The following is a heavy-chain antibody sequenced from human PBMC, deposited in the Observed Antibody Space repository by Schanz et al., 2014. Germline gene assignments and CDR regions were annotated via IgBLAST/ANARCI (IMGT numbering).Heavy chain of an antibody. Sequence: LSCAASGFTFSSYSMNWVRQAPGKGLEWVSYISSSSSTIYYADSVKGRFTISRDNAKNSLYLQMNSLRDEDTAVYYCTRTHAFGGVIVRYYFRCTGPGAL. CDR3: TRTHAFGGVIVRYYFRC. V-gene: IGHV3-48*02. J-gene: IGHJ4*02. CDR2: ISSSSSTI. CDR1: GFTFSSYS. D-gene: IGHD3-16*02.